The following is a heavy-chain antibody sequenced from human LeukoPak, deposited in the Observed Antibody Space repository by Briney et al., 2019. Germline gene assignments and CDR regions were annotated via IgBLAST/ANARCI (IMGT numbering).Heavy chain of an antibody. CDR2: NNPSGGST. CDR3: ARGPSHYDTSGHFDY. D-gene: IGHD3-22*01. J-gene: IGHJ4*02. V-gene: IGHV1-46*01. Sequence: ASVKVSCKASGYSFSNLYIHWVRQAPGQGLEWMGMNNPSGGSTTYPQKFQGRVTMTRDTSTGTFYMELSTLRSEDTAVYFCARGPSHYDTSGHFDYWGQGTLITVSS. CDR1: GYSFSNLY.